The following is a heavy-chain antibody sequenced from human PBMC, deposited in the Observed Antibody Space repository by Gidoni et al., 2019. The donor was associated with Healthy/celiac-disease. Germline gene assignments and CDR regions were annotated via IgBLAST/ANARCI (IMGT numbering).Heavy chain of an antibody. Sequence: QVQLQESGPGLVKPSQTLSLTCTVSGGSTRSGSYYWSWIRQPAGKGLSWIGRISPSGSNNYNPSLKSRVTISVDTSKNQFSLKLSSVTAADTAVYYCAREGSARSWDYYYYGMDVWGQGTTVTVSS. J-gene: IGHJ6*02. CDR3: AREGSARSWDYYYYGMDV. V-gene: IGHV4-61*02. D-gene: IGHD3-10*01. CDR1: GGSTRSGSYY. CDR2: ISPSGSN.